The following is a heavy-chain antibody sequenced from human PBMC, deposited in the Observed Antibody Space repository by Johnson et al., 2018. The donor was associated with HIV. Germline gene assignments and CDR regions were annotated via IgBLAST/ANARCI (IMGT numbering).Heavy chain of an antibody. V-gene: IGHV3-30*04. CDR1: GFTFSSYA. Sequence: QVQLVESGGGVVQPGRSLRLSCAASGFTFSSYAMHWVRQAPGKGLEWVAVISYDGSNKYYADSVTGRFTISRDNSKNTLYLQMNSLRAEDTAVYYCARDLNHFGGAFDIWGQGTMVTVSS. CDR2: ISYDGSNK. CDR3: ARDLNHFGGAFDI. D-gene: IGHD3-16*01. J-gene: IGHJ3*02.